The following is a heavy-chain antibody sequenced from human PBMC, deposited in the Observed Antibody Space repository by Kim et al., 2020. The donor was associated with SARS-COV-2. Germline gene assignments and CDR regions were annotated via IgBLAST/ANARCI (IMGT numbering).Heavy chain of an antibody. CDR1: GGSFSGYY. V-gene: IGHV4-34*01. CDR2: INHSGST. J-gene: IGHJ1*01. Sequence: SETLSLTCAVYGGSFSGYYWSWIRQPPGKGLEWIGEINHSGSTNYNPSLKSRVTISVDTSKNQFSLKLSSVTAADTAVYYCARGYSNYDFWSGPRYFQHWGQGTLVTVSS. CDR3: ARGYSNYDFWSGPRYFQH. D-gene: IGHD3-3*01.